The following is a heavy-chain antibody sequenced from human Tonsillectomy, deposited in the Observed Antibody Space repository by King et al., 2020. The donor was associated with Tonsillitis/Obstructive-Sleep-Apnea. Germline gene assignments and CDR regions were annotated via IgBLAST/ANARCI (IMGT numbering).Heavy chain of an antibody. J-gene: IGHJ4*02. Sequence: QLVQSGAEVKKTGSSVKVSCKASGYTFTYRYLHWVRQAPGQALEWMGWITPFNGDANYAQSFQDRVTITRDRSMTTAYMELSSLRSEDTAMYYCAHTYESSGSFDCWGQGTLVSVSS. CDR1: GYTFTYRY. D-gene: IGHD3-22*01. V-gene: IGHV1-45*02. CDR2: ITPFNGDA. CDR3: AHTYESSGSFDC.